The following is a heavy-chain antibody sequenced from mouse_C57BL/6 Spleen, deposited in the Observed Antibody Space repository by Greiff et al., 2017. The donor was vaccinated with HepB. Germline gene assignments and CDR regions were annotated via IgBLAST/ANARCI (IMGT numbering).Heavy chain of an antibody. D-gene: IGHD3-1*01. J-gene: IGHJ3*01. V-gene: IGHV1-50*01. CDR1: GYTFTSYW. CDR2: IDPSDSYT. Sequence: QVQLQQPGAELVKPGASVKLSCKASGYTFTSYWMQWVKQRPGQGLEWIGEIDPSDSYTNYNQKFKGKATLTVDTSSSTAYMQLSSLTSEDSAVYYCARADHSFAYWGQGTLVTVSA. CDR3: ARADHSFAY.